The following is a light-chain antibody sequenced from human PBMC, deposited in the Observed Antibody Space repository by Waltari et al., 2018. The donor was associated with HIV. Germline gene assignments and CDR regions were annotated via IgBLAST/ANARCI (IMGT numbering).Light chain of an antibody. J-gene: IGLJ2*01. CDR3: SSYTSSNTFVV. V-gene: IGLV2-18*02. Sequence: QSALTQPPSVSGSPGQSVTIPCTGTSSDVGNYNRVSWYKQPPGSAPKLMIYEVSNRPSGVPRRFSGSKSGNTASLTISGLQAEDEADYYCSSYTSSNTFVVFGGGTKLTVL. CDR2: EVS. CDR1: SSDVGNYNR.